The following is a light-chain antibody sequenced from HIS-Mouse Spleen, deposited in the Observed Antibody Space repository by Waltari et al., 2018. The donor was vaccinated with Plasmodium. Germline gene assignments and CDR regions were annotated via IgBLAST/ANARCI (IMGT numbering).Light chain of an antibody. CDR2: EDS. Sequence: SYELTQPPSVSVSPGQTARITCSGDALPKKYAYWYQKKSGQAPELVIYEDSKRPSGIPERFSGSSSGTMATLTISGAQVEDEADYYCYSTDSSGNHRVFGGGTKLTVL. CDR1: ALPKKY. V-gene: IGLV3-10*01. CDR3: YSTDSSGNHRV. J-gene: IGLJ3*02.